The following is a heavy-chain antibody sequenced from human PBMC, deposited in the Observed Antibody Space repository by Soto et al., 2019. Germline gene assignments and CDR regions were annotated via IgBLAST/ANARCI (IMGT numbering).Heavy chain of an antibody. CDR2: IHPSDSET. J-gene: IGHJ3*02. CDR1: GYIFATYW. V-gene: IGHV5-10-1*01. D-gene: IGHD2-8*02. Sequence: GESLKISCKGSGYIFATYWSSWVRQMPGKGLEWMGRIHPSDSETNYSPSFQGHVTFSTDKSITTAYLQWSSLKASDTAMYFWARGTGSDPFDIWGQGTM. CDR3: ARGTGSDPFDI.